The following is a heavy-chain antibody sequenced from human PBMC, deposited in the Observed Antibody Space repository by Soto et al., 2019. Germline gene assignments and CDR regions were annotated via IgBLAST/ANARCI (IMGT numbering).Heavy chain of an antibody. Sequence: EVQLVESGGGLVKPGGSLRLSCAASGFTFSIYSMSWVRQAPGKGLEWVSSIISSGRYRRYADSVKGRFAISRDNARNSLYLQLDSLRAEDTAVYYCARERGEAATGTWYFDLWGRGTLVSVSS. V-gene: IGHV3-21*01. CDR2: IISSGRYR. J-gene: IGHJ2*01. CDR1: GFTFSIYS. D-gene: IGHD1-1*01. CDR3: ARERGEAATGTWYFDL.